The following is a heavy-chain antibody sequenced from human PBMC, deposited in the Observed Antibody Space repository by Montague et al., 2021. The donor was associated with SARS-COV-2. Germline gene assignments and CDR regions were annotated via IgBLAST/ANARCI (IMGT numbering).Heavy chain of an antibody. J-gene: IGHJ4*02. CDR1: GFTFSSYA. CDR3: AKDPYYDFWSGYYFDY. D-gene: IGHD3-3*01. V-gene: IGHV3-23*03. CDR2: IYSGGSST. Sequence: SLRLSCAASGFTFSSYAMSWVRQAPGKGLEWVSVIYSGGSSTYYADSVKGRFTIFRDNSKNTLYLQMNSLRAEDTAVYYCAKDPYYDFWSGYYFDYWGQGTLVTVSS.